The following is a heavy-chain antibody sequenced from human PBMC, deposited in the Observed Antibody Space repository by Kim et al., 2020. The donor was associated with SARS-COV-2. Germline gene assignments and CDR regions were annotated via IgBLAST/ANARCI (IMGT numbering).Heavy chain of an antibody. Sequence: SETLSLTCTVSGGSISSYYWSWIRQPPGKGLEWIGYIYYSGSTNYNPSLKSRVTISVDTSKNQFSLKLSSVTAADTAVYYCARSRQWLVSPPEYWGQGTLVTVSS. CDR3: ARSRQWLVSPPEY. CDR1: GGSISSYY. D-gene: IGHD6-19*01. V-gene: IGHV4-59*01. J-gene: IGHJ4*02. CDR2: IYYSGST.